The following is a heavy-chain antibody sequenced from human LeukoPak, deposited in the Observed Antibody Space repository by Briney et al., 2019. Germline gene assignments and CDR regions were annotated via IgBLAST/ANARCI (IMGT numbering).Heavy chain of an antibody. CDR3: ARGAGARWFDP. J-gene: IGHJ5*02. CDR2: ISSSGSLI. D-gene: IGHD1-26*01. CDR1: ESTFSSFP. V-gene: IGHV3-21*01. Sequence: GGSLRLSXTASESTFSSFPMSWVRQAPGRGLEWISSISSSGSLIYYADSLKGRITVSRDNAKNSLYLQMNSLRAEDTAVSYCARGAGARWFDPWGQGTLVTVSS.